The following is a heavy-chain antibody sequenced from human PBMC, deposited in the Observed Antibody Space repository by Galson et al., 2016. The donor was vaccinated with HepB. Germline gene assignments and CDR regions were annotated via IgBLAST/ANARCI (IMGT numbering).Heavy chain of an antibody. J-gene: IGHJ4*02. V-gene: IGHV2-5*02. CDR3: ATGAGYFDF. CDR1: GFSLSTTGVG. Sequence: PALVKPTQSLTLTCTFSGFSLSTTGVGMGWIRQPPGKALEWLALIYWDDDKHYTPSLKSRLTVTKDTSQNQVVLTMTNMDPVDTATYYCATGAGYFDFWGQGTLVTGSS. D-gene: IGHD6-19*01. CDR2: IYWDDDK.